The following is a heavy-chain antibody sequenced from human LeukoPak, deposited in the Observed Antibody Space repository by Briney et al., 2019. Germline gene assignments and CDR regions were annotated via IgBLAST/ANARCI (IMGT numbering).Heavy chain of an antibody. D-gene: IGHD2-15*01. Sequence: ASVKDSCKASGYTFTGHYMHWVRQAPGQGLEWMGWINPNSGDTNYAQKFQGSVTMTRDTSISTAYMEMSSLRSDDTAVYYCARRCSGGSCSGAFDIWGQGTMVTVSS. CDR3: ARRCSGGSCSGAFDI. J-gene: IGHJ3*02. CDR1: GYTFTGHY. CDR2: INPNSGDT. V-gene: IGHV1-2*02.